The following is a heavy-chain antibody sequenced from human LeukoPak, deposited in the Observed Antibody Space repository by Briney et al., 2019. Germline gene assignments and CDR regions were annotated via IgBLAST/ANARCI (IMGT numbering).Heavy chain of an antibody. Sequence: SETLSLRCSVSGGSISNYYWSWIRQSPAKGLEWIGYISHTGRSSYNPSLKSRVNISVDTSRDQFSLILTSVTAADTALYYCARGCSSSPLDAFDIWGHGTMVTVSS. J-gene: IGHJ3*02. CDR2: ISHTGRS. CDR1: GGSISNYY. D-gene: IGHD6-19*01. CDR3: ARGCSSSPLDAFDI. V-gene: IGHV4-59*01.